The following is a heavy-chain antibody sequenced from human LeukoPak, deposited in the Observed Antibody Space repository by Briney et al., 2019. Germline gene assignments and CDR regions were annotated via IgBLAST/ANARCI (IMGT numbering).Heavy chain of an antibody. J-gene: IGHJ5*02. Sequence: SETLSLTCAVYGGSFSGYYWSWIRQPPGKGLEWIGEINHSGSTNYNPSLKSRVTISVDTSKNQFSLKLSSVTAADTAVYYCARHRRYSSSSLDWFDPWGQGTLVTVSS. CDR2: INHSGST. V-gene: IGHV4-34*01. CDR1: GGSFSGYY. CDR3: ARHRRYSSSSLDWFDP. D-gene: IGHD6-6*01.